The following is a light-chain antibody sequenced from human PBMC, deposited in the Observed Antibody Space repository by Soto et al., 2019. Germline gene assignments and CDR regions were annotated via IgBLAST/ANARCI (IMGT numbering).Light chain of an antibody. Sequence: QSALTQPPSASGSPGQSVTISCTGTSSDIGGYNYVSWYQQLPVKAPKLMIYEVTKRPSGVPDRFSGSKSGNTASLTVSGLQAEDARAYYYSSHAGSNNLGVFGGGTKLTVL. V-gene: IGLV2-8*01. CDR1: SSDIGGYNY. CDR3: SSHAGSNNLGV. CDR2: EVT. J-gene: IGLJ2*01.